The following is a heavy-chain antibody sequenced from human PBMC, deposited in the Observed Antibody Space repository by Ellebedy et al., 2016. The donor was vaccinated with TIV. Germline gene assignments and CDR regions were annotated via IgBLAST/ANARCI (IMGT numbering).Heavy chain of an antibody. CDR2: INPSGGST. Sequence: AASVKVSCKASGYTFTSYYMHWVRQAPGQGLEWMGIINPSGGSTSSAQKFQGRVTMTRDTSTTTVYMELRSLRYEDTAVYYCARDLSVGTRNYYFGMDVWGQGTTVTVSS. CDR1: GYTFTSYY. D-gene: IGHD2-2*01. J-gene: IGHJ6*02. V-gene: IGHV1-46*01. CDR3: ARDLSVGTRNYYFGMDV.